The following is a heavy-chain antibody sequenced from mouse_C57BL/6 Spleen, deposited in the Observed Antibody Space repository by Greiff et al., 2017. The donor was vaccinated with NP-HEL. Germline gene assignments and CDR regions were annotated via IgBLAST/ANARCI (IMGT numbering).Heavy chain of an antibody. D-gene: IGHD2-3*01. V-gene: IGHV1-85*01. CDR2: LCPRDGST. Sequence: VKLQPSGPELVKPGASVKLSCTASGYTFTSYDINWVKQRPGKGLEWIGWLCPRDGSTKSNEKFQGQATLTVDTASSTAYMEIHSRTAEDAAGEFCATSGLLVYAMDYWGQGTSVTVAS. J-gene: IGHJ4*01. CDR3: ATSGLLVYAMDY. CDR1: GYTFTSYD.